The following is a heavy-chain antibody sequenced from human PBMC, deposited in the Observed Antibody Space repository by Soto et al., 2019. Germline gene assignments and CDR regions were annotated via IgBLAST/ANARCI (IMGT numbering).Heavy chain of an antibody. CDR2: INHSGST. CDR1: GGSFSGYY. Sequence: QVQLQQWGAGLLKPSETLSLTCAVYGGSFSGYYWSWIGQPPGKGLEWIGEINHSGSTNYNPSLKSRVTISVDTSKNQFSLKLSSVTAADTAVYYCARGLVTVTSYWYFDLWGRGTLVTVSS. V-gene: IGHV4-34*01. D-gene: IGHD4-17*01. J-gene: IGHJ2*01. CDR3: ARGLVTVTSYWYFDL.